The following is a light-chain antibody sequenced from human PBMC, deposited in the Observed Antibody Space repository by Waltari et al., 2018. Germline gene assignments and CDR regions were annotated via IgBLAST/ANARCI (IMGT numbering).Light chain of an antibody. CDR1: TSNLGSHS. CDR2: SDR. J-gene: IGLJ3*02. Sequence: QSLLTQPPSVSGPPGQTVTISCSGSTSNLGSHSVNWYHHVPGTAPQLLIFSDRQRHSGVPDRFSASKSGATASLVISGLQSEDEGDYYCAAWDDALTGPLFGGGTKLTVL. V-gene: IGLV1-44*01. CDR3: AAWDDALTGPL.